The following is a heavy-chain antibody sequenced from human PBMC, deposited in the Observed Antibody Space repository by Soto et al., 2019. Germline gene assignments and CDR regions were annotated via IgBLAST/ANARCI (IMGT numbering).Heavy chain of an antibody. CDR1: GYTFTSYG. D-gene: IGHD3-3*01. CDR2: ISAYNGNT. Sequence: VKVSCKASGYTFTSYGISWVRQAPGQGLEWMGWISAYNGNTNYAQKLQGRVTMTTDASTSTAYMELRSLRSDDTAVYYCARDVQSFWSGYSNWFDPWGQGTLVTVSS. V-gene: IGHV1-18*01. J-gene: IGHJ5*02. CDR3: ARDVQSFWSGYSNWFDP.